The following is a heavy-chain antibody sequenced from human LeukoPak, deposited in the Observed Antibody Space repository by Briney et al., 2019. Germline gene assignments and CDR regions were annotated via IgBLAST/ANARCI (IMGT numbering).Heavy chain of an antibody. J-gene: IGHJ4*02. CDR1: GYTFTGYY. V-gene: IGHV1-2*02. CDR2: INPNSGGT. D-gene: IGHD6-25*01. CDR3: ARERTPGSGYGVDY. Sequence: ASVKVSCKASGYTFTGYYMHWVRQAPGQGLEWMRWINPNSGGTNYAQKFQGRVTMTGDRSISTAYMELSRLRSDDTAVYYCARERTPGSGYGVDYWGQGTVVTVSS.